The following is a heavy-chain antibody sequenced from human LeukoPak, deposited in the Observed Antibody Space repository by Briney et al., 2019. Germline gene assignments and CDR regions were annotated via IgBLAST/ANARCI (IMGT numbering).Heavy chain of an antibody. J-gene: IGHJ4*02. CDR1: GFIFTNYF. D-gene: IGHD3-3*01. Sequence: PGGSLRLSCAASGFIFTNYFMSWVRQAPGKGLEWVASIKHDGGEKYYVDSVRGRFTISRGNTMNSLYLQMSSLRAEDTAVYYCATDRGWRTSGYYLYYFEYWGQGTLVTYSS. CDR2: IKHDGGEK. CDR3: ATDRGWRTSGYYLYYFEY. V-gene: IGHV3-7*01.